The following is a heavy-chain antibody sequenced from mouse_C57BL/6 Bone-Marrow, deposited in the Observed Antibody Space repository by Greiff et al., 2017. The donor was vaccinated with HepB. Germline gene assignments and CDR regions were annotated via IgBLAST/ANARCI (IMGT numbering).Heavy chain of an antibody. CDR3: ARRGYYYGSSYAMDY. V-gene: IGHV1-80*01. CDR1: GYAFSSYW. D-gene: IGHD1-1*01. J-gene: IGHJ4*01. Sequence: VQLVESGAELVKPGASVKISCKASGYAFSSYWMNWVKQRPGKGLEWIGQIYPGDGDTNYNGKFKGKATLTADKSSSTAYMQLSSLTSEDSAVYFCARRGYYYGSSYAMDYWGQGTSVTVSS. CDR2: IYPGDGDT.